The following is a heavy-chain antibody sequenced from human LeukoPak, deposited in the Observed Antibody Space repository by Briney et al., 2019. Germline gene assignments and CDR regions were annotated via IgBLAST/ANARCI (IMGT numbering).Heavy chain of an antibody. D-gene: IGHD1-26*01. CDR2: ISGSGGST. V-gene: IGHV3-23*01. CDR1: GFTFDDYA. Sequence: PGGSLRLSCAASGFTFDDYAMHWVRQAPGKGLEWVSAISGSGGSTYYADSVKGRFTISRDNSKNTLYLQMNSLRAEDTAVYYCAKEGDSGSYFWGQGTLVTVSS. J-gene: IGHJ4*02. CDR3: AKEGDSGSYF.